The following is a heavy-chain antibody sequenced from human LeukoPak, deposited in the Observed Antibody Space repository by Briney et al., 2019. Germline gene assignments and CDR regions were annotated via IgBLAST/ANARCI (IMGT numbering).Heavy chain of an antibody. CDR3: AREETSSSLDY. CDR2: ITSTSSDI. D-gene: IGHD6-6*01. V-gene: IGHV3-21*01. Sequence: GGSLRLSCAASEFTFSSHAMIWVRQAPGKGLEWVSSITSTSSDIFYTDSVKGRFTISRDNAKNSLYLQMNSLRAEDTAVYYCAREETSSSLDYWGQGTLVTVSS. CDR1: EFTFSSHA. J-gene: IGHJ4*02.